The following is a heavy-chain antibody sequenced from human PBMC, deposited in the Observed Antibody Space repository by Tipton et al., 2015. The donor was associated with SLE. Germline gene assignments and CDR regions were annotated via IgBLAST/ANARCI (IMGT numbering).Heavy chain of an antibody. CDR1: GFTFSSYW. CDR2: IKQDGSEK. CDR3: AKDRDYSGSWYGYYFDY. J-gene: IGHJ4*02. V-gene: IGHV3-7*03. D-gene: IGHD6-13*01. Sequence: SLRLSCAASGFTFSSYWMSWVRQAPGKGLEWVANIKQDGSEKYYVDSVKGRFTISRDNSKNTLYLQMNSLRAEDTAVYYCAKDRDYSGSWYGYYFDYWGKGTLVTVSS.